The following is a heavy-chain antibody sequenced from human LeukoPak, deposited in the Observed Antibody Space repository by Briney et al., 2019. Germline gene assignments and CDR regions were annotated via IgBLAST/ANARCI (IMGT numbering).Heavy chain of an antibody. Sequence: ASVTVSRKASGYTFTDYYMHWVRQAPGQGLEWMGWINPNGGGTNYAQKFQGRVTMTRDTSISTAYMELNRLRSDDTAVYYCARDLTYYDSSGYSTDYWGQRRLVAVSS. J-gene: IGHJ4*02. D-gene: IGHD3-22*01. CDR1: GYTFTDYY. V-gene: IGHV1-2*02. CDR3: ARDLTYYDSSGYSTDY. CDR2: INPNGGGT.